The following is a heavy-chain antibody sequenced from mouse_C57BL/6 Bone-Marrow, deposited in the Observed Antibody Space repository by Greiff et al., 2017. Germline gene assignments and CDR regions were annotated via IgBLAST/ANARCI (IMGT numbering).Heavy chain of an antibody. CDR3: ARGDWDYFDY. CDR2: INPGSGGT. CDR1: GYAFTNYL. J-gene: IGHJ2*01. D-gene: IGHD4-1*01. V-gene: IGHV1-54*01. Sequence: VQLQQSGAELVRPGTSVKVSCKASGYAFTNYLIEWVKQRPGQGLEWIGVINPGSGGTNYNEKFKGTATLTADKSSSTAYMQLSRLTSEDSAVYFCARGDWDYFDYWGQGTTLTVSS.